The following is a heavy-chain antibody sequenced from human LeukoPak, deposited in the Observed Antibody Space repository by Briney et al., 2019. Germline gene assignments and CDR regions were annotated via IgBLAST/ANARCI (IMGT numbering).Heavy chain of an antibody. V-gene: IGHV4-39*07. Sequence: SETLSLTCTVSGGSISSSSYYWGWIRQPPGKGLEWIGSIYYSGSTYYNPSLKSRVTISVDTSKNQFSLKLSSVTAADTAVYYCAKGGHYGSGSYGGDYWGQGTLVTVSS. CDR3: AKGGHYGSGSYGGDY. CDR1: GGSISSSSYY. CDR2: IYYSGST. D-gene: IGHD3-10*01. J-gene: IGHJ4*02.